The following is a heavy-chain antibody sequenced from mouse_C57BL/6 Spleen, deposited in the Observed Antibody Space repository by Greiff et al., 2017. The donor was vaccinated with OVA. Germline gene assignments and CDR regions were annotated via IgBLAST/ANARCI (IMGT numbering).Heavy chain of an antibody. J-gene: IGHJ4*01. CDR2: ISDGGSYT. V-gene: IGHV5-4*01. Sequence: EVQVVESGGGLVKPGGSLKLSCAASGFTFSSYAMSWVRQTPEKRLEWVATISDGGSYTYYPDNVKGRFTISRDNAKNNLYLQMSHLKSEDTAMYYCARDSSGLAYYAMDYWGQGTSVTVSS. CDR3: ARDSSGLAYYAMDY. CDR1: GFTFSSYA. D-gene: IGHD3-2*02.